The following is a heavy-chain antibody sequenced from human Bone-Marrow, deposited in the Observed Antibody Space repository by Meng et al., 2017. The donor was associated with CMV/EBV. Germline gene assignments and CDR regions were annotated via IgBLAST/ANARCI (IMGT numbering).Heavy chain of an antibody. Sequence: GESLKISCAASGFTFSSYSMNWVRQAPGKGLEWVSSISSSSSYIYYADSVKGRFTISRDNAKNSLYLQMNSLRAEDTAVYYCAKDNEGYCTNGVCYTFDYWGQGTLVTVSS. CDR1: GFTFSSYS. D-gene: IGHD2-8*01. J-gene: IGHJ4*02. V-gene: IGHV3-21*01. CDR3: AKDNEGYCTNGVCYTFDY. CDR2: ISSSSSYI.